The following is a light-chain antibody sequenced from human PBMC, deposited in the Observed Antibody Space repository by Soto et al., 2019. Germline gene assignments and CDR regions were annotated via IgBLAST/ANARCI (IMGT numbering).Light chain of an antibody. V-gene: IGKV3-11*01. CDR2: DAF. Sequence: IVMTQSPATLSVSPGERATLSCRASQSVSSYLAWYQQKPGQAPRLLIYDAFNRATGIPARFSGSGSGTDFTLTISKLEPEDFAVYFCHQYHRSPRTFGQGTKVDIK. CDR3: HQYHRSPRT. CDR1: QSVSSY. J-gene: IGKJ1*01.